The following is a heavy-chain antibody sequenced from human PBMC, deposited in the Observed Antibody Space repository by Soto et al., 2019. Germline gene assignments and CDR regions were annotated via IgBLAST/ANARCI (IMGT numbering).Heavy chain of an antibody. Sequence: EVQLLESGGGLVQPGGSLRLSCAASGFTFTNYAMSWVRQAPGKGLEWVSTISGGVGVNTFYADSVKGRFTISRDNSKNTVNLQRNSLRAEDTAVYYCARVKCSTVCSPNWFDPWGQGTLLTVSS. CDR1: GFTFTNYA. J-gene: IGHJ5*02. CDR3: ARVKCSTVCSPNWFDP. CDR2: ISGGVGVNT. D-gene: IGHD2-2*01. V-gene: IGHV3-23*01.